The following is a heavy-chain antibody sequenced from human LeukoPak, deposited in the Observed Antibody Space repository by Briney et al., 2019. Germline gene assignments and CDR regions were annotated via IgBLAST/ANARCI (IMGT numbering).Heavy chain of an antibody. CDR2: IRYDGSNK. Sequence: GGSLRLSCAASGFTFSSYGMHWVRQAPGKGLEWVAFIRYDGSNKYYADSVKGRFTISRDNSKNTLYLQMNSLRAEDTAVYYCARSYYYDSSHTADYWGQGTLVTVSS. CDR3: ARSYYYDSSHTADY. D-gene: IGHD3-22*01. V-gene: IGHV3-30*02. CDR1: GFTFSSYG. J-gene: IGHJ4*02.